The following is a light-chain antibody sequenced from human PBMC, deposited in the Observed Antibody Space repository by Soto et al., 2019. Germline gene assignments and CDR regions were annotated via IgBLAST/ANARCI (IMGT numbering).Light chain of an antibody. CDR1: PSIRGL. Sequence: DIQMTQSPSSLSASVCDRVAITCRARPSIRGLLAGDQPTPGKAPPLLIYKASGLESGVPSRFSGSGSGTEFALTINGLQHDDFAAYYCQQYNTFWTFGQGTKE. J-gene: IGKJ1*01. CDR2: KAS. V-gene: IGKV1-5*03. CDR3: QQYNTFWT.